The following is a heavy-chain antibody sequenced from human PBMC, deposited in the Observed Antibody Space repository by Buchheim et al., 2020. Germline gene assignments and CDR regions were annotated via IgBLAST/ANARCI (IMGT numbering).Heavy chain of an antibody. J-gene: IGHJ6*03. Sequence: QVQLVQSGAEVKKPGASVKVSCKASGYTFTSYDINWVRQATGQGLEWMGWMNPNSGNTGYAQKFQGRVTMTRNTSISTAYMGLSSLRSEDTAVYYCARGLRSTGYSSSWYVGYYYYMDVWGKGTT. CDR3: ARGLRSTGYSSSWYVGYYYYMDV. V-gene: IGHV1-8*01. CDR1: GYTFTSYD. D-gene: IGHD6-13*01. CDR2: MNPNSGNT.